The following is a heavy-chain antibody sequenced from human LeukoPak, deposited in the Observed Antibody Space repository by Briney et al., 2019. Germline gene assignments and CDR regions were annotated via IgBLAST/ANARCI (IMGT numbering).Heavy chain of an antibody. CDR1: GYTFTSYG. D-gene: IGHD3-22*01. CDR2: ISAYNGNT. CDR3: ARHITMIVVAPGY. Sequence: ASVKVSCKASGYTFTSYGISWVRQAPGQGLEWMGWISAYNGNTNYAQKLQGRVAMTTDTSTSTACMELRSLRSDDTAVYYCARHITMIVVAPGYWGQGTLVTVSS. V-gene: IGHV1-18*01. J-gene: IGHJ4*02.